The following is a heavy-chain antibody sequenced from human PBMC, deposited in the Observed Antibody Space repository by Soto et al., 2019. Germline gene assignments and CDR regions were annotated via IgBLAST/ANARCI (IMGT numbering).Heavy chain of an antibody. Sequence: EVQLVESGGGLVQPGGSLRVSCVASGFTVSSNYMSWVRQAPGKGLEWVSVIFSGGSTNYADSVKGRFTISRDNSKNTLYLQMNSLRAEDTAVYYCATRVTAGYWGQGTLVTVSS. J-gene: IGHJ4*02. CDR1: GFTVSSNY. CDR3: ATRVTAGY. CDR2: IFSGGST. D-gene: IGHD2-21*02. V-gene: IGHV3-66*01.